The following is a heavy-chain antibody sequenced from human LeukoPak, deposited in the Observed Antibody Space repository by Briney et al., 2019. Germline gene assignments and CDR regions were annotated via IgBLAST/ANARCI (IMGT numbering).Heavy chain of an antibody. V-gene: IGHV3-53*01. J-gene: IGHJ6*02. D-gene: IGHD2-15*01. CDR2: IYSGGGT. Sequence: GGSLRLSCAASGFTVSSTYMSWVRQAPGKGLEWVSVIYSGGGTYYADSVKGRFTISRDNSKNSLYLQMNSLRAEDTAVYYCARDLRGVADYYYGMDVWGQGTTVTVSS. CDR3: ARDLRGVADYYYGMDV. CDR1: GFTVSSTY.